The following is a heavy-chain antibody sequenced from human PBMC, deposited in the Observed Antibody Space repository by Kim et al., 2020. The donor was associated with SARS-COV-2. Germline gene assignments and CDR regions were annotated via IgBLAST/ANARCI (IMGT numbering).Heavy chain of an antibody. D-gene: IGHD3-9*01. Sequence: GESLKISCKGSGYSFTSYWISWVRQMPGKGLEWMGRIDPSDSYTNYSPSFQGHVTISADKSISTAYLQWSSLKASDTAMYYCARLPWEYYNILTGYNLHSNWFDPWGQGTLVTVSS. CDR2: IDPSDSYT. V-gene: IGHV5-10-1*01. J-gene: IGHJ5*02. CDR1: GYSFTSYW. CDR3: ARLPWEYYNILTGYNLHSNWFDP.